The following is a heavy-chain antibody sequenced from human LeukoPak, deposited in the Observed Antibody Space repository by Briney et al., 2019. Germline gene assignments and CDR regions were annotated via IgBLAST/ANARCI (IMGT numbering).Heavy chain of an antibody. CDR2: IYHGGST. Sequence: PSETLSLTCAVSDFSISSGYYWGWIRQPPGKGVEWIGSIYHGGSTNYKPSVKSRVTISVDTSKNQFSVKLTSVTAAYTAVYYCARVPLLWFGELSGAFDYWGQGTLVTVSS. CDR3: ARVPLLWFGELSGAFDY. V-gene: IGHV4-38-2*01. D-gene: IGHD3-10*01. CDR1: DFSISSGYY. J-gene: IGHJ4*02.